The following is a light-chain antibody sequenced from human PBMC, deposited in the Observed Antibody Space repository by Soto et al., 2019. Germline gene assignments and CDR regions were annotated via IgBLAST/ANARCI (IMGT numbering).Light chain of an antibody. CDR1: QTINTF. CDR2: SAS. Sequence: DIQMTQSPSSLSASVGHSVTITCRASQTINTFLHWYQQKPGHAPNPLIYSASTLQPGVPSRFSGSGSGTDFTLTISSLQPDDFATYFCQQTFSFPHTFGPGTKVDLK. V-gene: IGKV1-39*01. CDR3: QQTFSFPHT. J-gene: IGKJ3*01.